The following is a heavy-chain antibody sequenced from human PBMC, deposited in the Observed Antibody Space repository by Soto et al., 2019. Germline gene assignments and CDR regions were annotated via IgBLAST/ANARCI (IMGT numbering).Heavy chain of an antibody. D-gene: IGHD2-2*01. CDR1: GYAFTSYW. Sequence: PGESLKISCTGSGYAFTSYWIAWVRQMPGKGLEWMGIICPGDSDTRYSPSFQGQVTISADKSITTAYLQWSSLKASDTAMYYCARGYCTTTICDPWFDPWGQGTLVTVSS. CDR2: ICPGDSDT. V-gene: IGHV5-51*01. CDR3: ARGYCTTTICDPWFDP. J-gene: IGHJ5*02.